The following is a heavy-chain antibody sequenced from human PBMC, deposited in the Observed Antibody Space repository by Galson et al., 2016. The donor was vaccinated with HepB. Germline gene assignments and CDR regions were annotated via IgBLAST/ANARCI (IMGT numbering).Heavy chain of an antibody. D-gene: IGHD4-23*01. CDR2: ISPHNGNT. CDR1: GYTFTSYG. Sequence: SGAEVKKPGASVKVSCKASGYTFTSYGLSWVRQAPGQGLEWLGWISPHNGNTNYAQKIQDRVTMTADTSTSTAYLELRRLRYDDTALYYCARGERVDGGNTDCWGQGTLITVSS. V-gene: IGHV1-18*01. CDR3: ARGERVDGGNTDC. J-gene: IGHJ4*02.